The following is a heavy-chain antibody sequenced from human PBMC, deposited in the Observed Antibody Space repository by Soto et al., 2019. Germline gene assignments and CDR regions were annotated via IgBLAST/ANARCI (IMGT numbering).Heavy chain of an antibody. J-gene: IGHJ4*02. CDR1: GGSFSGYY. D-gene: IGHD6-19*01. V-gene: IGHV4-34*01. CDR2: INHSGST. CDR3: AYGSGWYGDY. Sequence: SETLSLTCAVYGGSFSGYYWSWIRQPPGKGLEWIGEINHSGSTNYNPSLKSRVTISVDTSKNQFSLKLSSVTAADTAVYYCAYGSGWYGDYWGQGTLVTVSS.